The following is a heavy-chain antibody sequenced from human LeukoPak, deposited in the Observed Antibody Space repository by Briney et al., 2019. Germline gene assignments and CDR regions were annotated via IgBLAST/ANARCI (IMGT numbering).Heavy chain of an antibody. CDR1: GYTFTSYY. J-gene: IGHJ5*02. CDR3: ARDRYDFWSGYYTLFNWFDP. Sequence: ASVKVSCKASGYTFTSYYIHWVRQAPGQGLEWMGIINPTGDSTTYAQKFQGRITMTRDTSTSTVYMELSSLRSEDTALYYCARDRYDFWSGYYTLFNWFDPWGQGTLVTVSS. CDR2: INPTGDST. D-gene: IGHD3-3*01. V-gene: IGHV1-46*01.